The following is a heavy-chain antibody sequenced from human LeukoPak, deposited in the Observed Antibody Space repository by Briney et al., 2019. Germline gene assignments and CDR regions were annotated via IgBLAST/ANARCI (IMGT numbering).Heavy chain of an antibody. V-gene: IGHV3-11*04. Sequence: GGSLRLSCAASGFTFSDYYMSWIRQAPGKGLEWVSYISSSGSTIYYADSVKGRFTISRDNAKNSLYLQMNSLRAEDTAVYYCARSVEYSSSRRYYYYMDVWGKGTTVTVSS. CDR3: ARSVEYSSSRRYYYYMDV. J-gene: IGHJ6*03. CDR1: GFTFSDYY. CDR2: ISSSGSTI. D-gene: IGHD6-6*01.